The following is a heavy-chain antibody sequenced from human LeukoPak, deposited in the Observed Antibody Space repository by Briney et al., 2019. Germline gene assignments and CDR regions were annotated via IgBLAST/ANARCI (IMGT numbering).Heavy chain of an antibody. J-gene: IGHJ3*02. CDR1: GGTFSSYA. D-gene: IGHD2-2*01. Sequence: ASVKVSCKASGGTFSSYAISWVRQAPGQGLEWMGWISAYNGNTNYAQKLQGRVTMTTDTSTSTAYMELRSLRSDDTAVYYCARDGEYPDAFDIWGQGTMVTVSS. CDR3: ARDGEYPDAFDI. CDR2: ISAYNGNT. V-gene: IGHV1-18*01.